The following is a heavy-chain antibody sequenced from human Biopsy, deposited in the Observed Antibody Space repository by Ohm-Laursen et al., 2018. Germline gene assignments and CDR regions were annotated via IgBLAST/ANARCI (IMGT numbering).Heavy chain of an antibody. J-gene: IGHJ4*02. Sequence: SSVKVSCKASGYTFAGYYLHWVRQAPGHGLEWMAWLNPNTGYAHYAQRFQGRLIMTRDTSTSSIYMELSSLRSEDTAIYFCARAVAGTGGVFDSWGQGTLVTVSS. V-gene: IGHV1-2*02. CDR2: LNPNTGYA. CDR1: GYTFAGYY. D-gene: IGHD6-19*01. CDR3: ARAVAGTGGVFDS.